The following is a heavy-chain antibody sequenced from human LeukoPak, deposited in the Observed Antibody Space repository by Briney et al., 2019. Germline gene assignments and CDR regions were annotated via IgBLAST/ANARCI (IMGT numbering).Heavy chain of an antibody. V-gene: IGHV4-59*08. Sequence: SETLSLTCTVSGGSISSYYWSWIRQPPGKGLEWIGYIYYSGSTYYNPSLKSRVTISVDTSKNQFSLKLSSVTAADTAVYYCARRVSWNWFDPWGQGTLVTVSS. J-gene: IGHJ5*02. CDR1: GGSISSYY. CDR3: ARRVSWNWFDP. D-gene: IGHD3-16*02. CDR2: IYYSGST.